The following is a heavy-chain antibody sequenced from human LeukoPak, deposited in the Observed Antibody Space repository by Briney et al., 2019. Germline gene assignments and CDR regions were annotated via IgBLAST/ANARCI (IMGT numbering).Heavy chain of an antibody. CDR2: MNPNSGNT. D-gene: IGHD3-3*01. Sequence: GASVKVSCKASGHTFTSYDINWVRQATGQGLEWMGWMNPNSGNTGYAQKFQGRVTMTRNTSISTAYMELSSLRSEDTAVYYCARNIRTYYDFWSGSFVGDYYMDVWGKGTTVTVSS. CDR1: GHTFTSYD. CDR3: ARNIRTYYDFWSGSFVGDYYMDV. J-gene: IGHJ6*03. V-gene: IGHV1-8*01.